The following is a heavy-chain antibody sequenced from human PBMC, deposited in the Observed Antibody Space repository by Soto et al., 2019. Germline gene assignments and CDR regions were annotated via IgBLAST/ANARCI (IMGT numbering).Heavy chain of an antibody. J-gene: IGHJ4*02. D-gene: IGHD1-1*01. CDR1: GYTFTSYG. CDR2: ISAHNGNT. CDR3: ARGRYGDY. Sequence: QVHLVQSGAEVKKPGALVKFSCKASGYTFTSYGITWVRQAPGQGLEWMGWISAHNGNTDYAQKIQGRVIVTRDTSTSTAYMELRSLISDDMAVYYCARGRYGDYWGQGALVTVSS. V-gene: IGHV1-18*03.